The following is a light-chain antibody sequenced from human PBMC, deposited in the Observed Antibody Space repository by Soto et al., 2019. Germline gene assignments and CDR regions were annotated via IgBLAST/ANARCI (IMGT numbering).Light chain of an antibody. CDR3: QQYENLPT. CDR2: DVS. V-gene: IGKV1-5*01. Sequence: EIQMSQSPSTLSASVGDRVTITCRASQNIERWLAWYQQKPGKAPKLLLYDVSSLEAGVPSRFRGSGSGTDFTFTISRLQPEDIATYYCQQYENLPTFGQGTRPAIK. J-gene: IGKJ5*01. CDR1: QNIERW.